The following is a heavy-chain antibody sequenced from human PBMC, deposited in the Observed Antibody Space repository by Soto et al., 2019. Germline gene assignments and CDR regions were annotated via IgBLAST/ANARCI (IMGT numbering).Heavy chain of an antibody. CDR1: GFTFSSYA. CDR2: ISGSGGST. Sequence: GGSLRLSCAASGFTFSSYAMSWVRQAPGKGLEWVSAISGSGGSTYYADSVKGRFTISRDNSKNTLYLQMNSLRAEDTAVYYCAKDEGYDSSGYYAHTVKPAFDIWGQGTMVTVSS. CDR3: AKDEGYDSSGYYAHTVKPAFDI. J-gene: IGHJ3*02. V-gene: IGHV3-23*01. D-gene: IGHD3-22*01.